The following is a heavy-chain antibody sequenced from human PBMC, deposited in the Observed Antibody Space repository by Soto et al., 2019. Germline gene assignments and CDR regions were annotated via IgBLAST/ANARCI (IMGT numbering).Heavy chain of an antibody. Sequence: DVQLVESGGGLVQPGRSLRLSCAASGFTFDDYAMHWVRQAPGKGLEWVSGISWNSGSIGYAESVKGRFTISRDNAKNSLYLQMNSLRAEDTALYYCSKDDSGYDWGQGTLVTVSS. CDR1: GFTFDDYA. D-gene: IGHD5-12*01. J-gene: IGHJ4*02. V-gene: IGHV3-9*01. CDR3: SKDDSGYD. CDR2: ISWNSGSI.